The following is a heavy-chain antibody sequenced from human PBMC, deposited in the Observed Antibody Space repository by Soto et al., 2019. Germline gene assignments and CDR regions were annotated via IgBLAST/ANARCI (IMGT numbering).Heavy chain of an antibody. J-gene: IGHJ4*02. V-gene: IGHV1-69*01. CDR1: GGTFSSYS. CDR2: IIPIFGTA. CDR3: ARDGGRHSGGIDY. Sequence: QGQLVQSGAEVKKPGSSVKVSGKASGGTFSSYSINWVRQAPGQGLEWMGEIIPIFGTANYAQKFQARGTITADESTSTAYLELSSLRSEDTAVYYCARDGGRHSGGIDYWGPGTLVTVSS. D-gene: IGHD1-26*01.